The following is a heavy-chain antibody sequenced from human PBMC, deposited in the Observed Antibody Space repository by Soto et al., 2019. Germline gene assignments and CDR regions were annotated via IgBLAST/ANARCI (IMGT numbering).Heavy chain of an antibody. CDR3: ARARELRDYYYYSMDI. J-gene: IGHJ6*02. CDR2: INPSGGSP. D-gene: IGHD3-16*01. Sequence: ASVKVSCKASGYTFTRYTMNWVRQAPGQRLEWMGVINPSGGSPNYARKFRGRVTMTSDTSSSIVYMELTSLRSEDTAIYYCARARELRDYYYYSMDIWGHGTTVTVSS. CDR1: GYTFTRYT. V-gene: IGHV1-46*01.